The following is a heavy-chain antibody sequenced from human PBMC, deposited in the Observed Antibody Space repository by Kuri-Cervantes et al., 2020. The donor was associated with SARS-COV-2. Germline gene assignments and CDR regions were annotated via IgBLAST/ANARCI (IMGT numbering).Heavy chain of an antibody. CDR2: ISGSGGSK. CDR1: GFTFSSYA. J-gene: IGHJ4*02. Sequence: GESLKISCAASGFTFSSYAMSWVRQAPGKGLEWVSAISGSGGSKYYADSVKGRFTITRDNYKNTLYLQMKSLRAEDTAIYYCTRLILGTVSEYFFDHWGQGTRVTGSS. V-gene: IGHV3-23*01. D-gene: IGHD4-11*01. CDR3: TRLILGTVSEYFFDH.